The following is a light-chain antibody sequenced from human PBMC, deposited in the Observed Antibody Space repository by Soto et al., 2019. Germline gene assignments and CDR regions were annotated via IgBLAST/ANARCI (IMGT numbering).Light chain of an antibody. J-gene: IGKJ1*01. CDR1: RSVSSSY. CDR2: GAS. V-gene: IGKV3-20*01. Sequence: ERVLTQSRCTLYLSTGERATLSCRSSRSVSSSYLAWYQQKPGQTPRLLIYGASSRATGIPDRFSGSGSGTDFTLTISRLEPEDFAVYYCQQYGSSLTWTFGQGTKVDIK. CDR3: QQYGSSLTWT.